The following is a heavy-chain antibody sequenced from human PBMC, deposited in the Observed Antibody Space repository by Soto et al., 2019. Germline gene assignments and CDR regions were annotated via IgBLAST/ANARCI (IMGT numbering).Heavy chain of an antibody. CDR3: ATKRAVAQGGRHQPYFDY. D-gene: IGHD6-19*01. CDR2: IYHSGST. J-gene: IGHJ4*02. CDR1: GGSISSSNW. V-gene: IGHV4-4*02. Sequence: PSETLSLTCAVSGGSISSSNWWSWVRQPPGKGLEWIGEIYHSGSTNYNPSLKSRVTISVDKSKNQFSLKPSSVTAADTAVYYCATKRAVAQGGRHQPYFDYWGQGTLVTV.